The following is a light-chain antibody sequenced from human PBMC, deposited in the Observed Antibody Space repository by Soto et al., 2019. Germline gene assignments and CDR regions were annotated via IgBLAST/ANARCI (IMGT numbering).Light chain of an antibody. V-gene: IGKV3-20*01. CDR1: QSVSSSY. Sequence: EIVLTQSPGTLSLSPGERATLSCRASQSVSSSYLAWYQHKPGQAPRILIYGASSRATGIPDRFSGSGSGADFTLTISRLYPEDFAVYYGQQYVSSPGTFGQGTKVEI. CDR3: QQYVSSPGT. CDR2: GAS. J-gene: IGKJ1*01.